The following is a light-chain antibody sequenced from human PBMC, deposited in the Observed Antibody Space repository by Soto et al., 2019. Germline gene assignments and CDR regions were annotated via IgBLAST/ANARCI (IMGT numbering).Light chain of an antibody. CDR3: QLYGASPYST. CDR2: DAS. Sequence: ETVLTQSPGTLSLSQGERATLSCRTSQSVGSSYLAWYQQNPGQAPRLLIYDASSRATGIPDRFSGSGSGTDFTLTITSLEPEDFAMYYCQLYGASPYSTFGPGIKVDFK. J-gene: IGKJ3*01. V-gene: IGKV3-20*01. CDR1: QSVGSSY.